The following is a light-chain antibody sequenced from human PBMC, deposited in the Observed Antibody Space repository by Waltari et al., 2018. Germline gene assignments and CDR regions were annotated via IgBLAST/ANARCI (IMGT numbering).Light chain of an antibody. J-gene: IGKJ5*01. CDR2: GAS. V-gene: IGKV3-15*01. CDR3: QQYNNWPPIT. CDR1: QSVSSN. Sequence: EIVMTQSPATLSVSPGERATLSCRASQSVSSNLAWYQQKPGQAPRLLIYGASTRATGIPARFSGSWSGTEFTRTISSMQSEDFAVYYCQQYNNWPPITFGQGTRLEIK.